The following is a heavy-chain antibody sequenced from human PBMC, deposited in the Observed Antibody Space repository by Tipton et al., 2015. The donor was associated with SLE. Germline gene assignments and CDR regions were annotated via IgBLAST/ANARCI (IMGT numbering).Heavy chain of an antibody. J-gene: IGHJ4*02. Sequence: TLSLTCTVSGGSIRSSSYYWGWIRQPPGTGLEWIGSIYYSGSTYYNPSPTSRVTISVDTSKNQFSLKLSSVTAADTAVYYCASIKAEYYGSGSYYVDWGQGTLVTVSS. CDR3: ASIKAEYYGSGSYYVD. CDR2: IYYSGST. CDR1: GGSIRSSSYY. V-gene: IGHV4-39*01. D-gene: IGHD3-10*01.